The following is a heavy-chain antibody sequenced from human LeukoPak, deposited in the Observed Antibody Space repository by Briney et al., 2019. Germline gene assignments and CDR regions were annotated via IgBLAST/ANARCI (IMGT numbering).Heavy chain of an antibody. D-gene: IGHD3-22*01. J-gene: IGHJ4*02. CDR3: ATASGITMIAIPFDY. Sequence: PGGSLRLSCAASGFTFSNYGMHWVRQAPGKGLEGVAVISYDGSNKYYADSVKGRFTISRDNSKNTLYLQMNSLRAEDTAVYYCATASGITMIAIPFDYWGQGTLVTVSS. V-gene: IGHV3-30*03. CDR2: ISYDGSNK. CDR1: GFTFSNYG.